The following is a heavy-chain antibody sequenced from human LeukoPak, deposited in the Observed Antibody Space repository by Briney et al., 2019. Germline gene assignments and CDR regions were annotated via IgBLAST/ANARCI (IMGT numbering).Heavy chain of an antibody. CDR1: GFTFSSYW. J-gene: IGHJ4*02. CDR2: IKHDGSEK. Sequence: GGSLRLSCAASGFTFSSYWMSWVRQAPGKGLEWVANIKHDGSEKYYVDSVKGRFTISRDNAKNSLYLQMNSLRAEDTAVYYCARDGYSSGWDKYFDYWGQGTLVTASS. D-gene: IGHD6-19*01. V-gene: IGHV3-7*01. CDR3: ARDGYSSGWDKYFDY.